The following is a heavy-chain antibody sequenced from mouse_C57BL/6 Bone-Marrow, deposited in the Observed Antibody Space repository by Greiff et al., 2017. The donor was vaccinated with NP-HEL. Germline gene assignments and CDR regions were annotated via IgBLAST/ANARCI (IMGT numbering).Heavy chain of an antibody. CDR2: INPNNGGT. CDR1: GYTFTDYN. D-gene: IGHD2-3*01. Sequence: VQLKQSGPELVKPGASVKMSCKASGYTFTDYNMHWVKQSPGKSLEWIGYINPNNGGTSYNQKFKGKATLTVNKSSSTAYMGLRSLTSEDSAVYYCARFYDGYYFDYWGQGTTLTVSS. CDR3: ARFYDGYYFDY. J-gene: IGHJ2*01. V-gene: IGHV1-22*01.